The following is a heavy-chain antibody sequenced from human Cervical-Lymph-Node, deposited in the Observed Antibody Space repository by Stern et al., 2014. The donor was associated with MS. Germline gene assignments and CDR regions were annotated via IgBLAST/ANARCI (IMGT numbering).Heavy chain of an antibody. CDR3: ATDPPEMTKPPHKKSVDA. CDR2: ILPIFNTA. V-gene: IGHV1-69*06. D-gene: IGHD5-24*01. J-gene: IGHJ6*02. Sequence: QMQLVQSGAEVKKPGSSVKVSCKASGGSFNTLSISWVRQATGQGLEWVGGILPIFNTANYGPRLQGRLNINDDNSTSTVYMERSSLRSEDTAVYYCATDPPEMTKPPHKKSVDAWGQGTTVIVSS. CDR1: GGSFNTLS.